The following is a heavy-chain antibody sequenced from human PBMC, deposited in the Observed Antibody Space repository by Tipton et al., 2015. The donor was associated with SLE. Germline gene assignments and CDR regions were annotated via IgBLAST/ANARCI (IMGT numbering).Heavy chain of an antibody. V-gene: IGHV4-30-2*01. CDR3: ARDTDYGGNYFDY. D-gene: IGHD4-23*01. CDR1: GGSISSGGYS. Sequence: TLSLTCAVSGGSISSGGYSWSWIRPPPGKGLEWIGYIYHSGSTYYNPSLKSRVTMSVDRSKNQFSLKLSSVTAADTAVYYCARDTDYGGNYFDYWGQGTLVTVSS. CDR2: IYHSGST. J-gene: IGHJ4*02.